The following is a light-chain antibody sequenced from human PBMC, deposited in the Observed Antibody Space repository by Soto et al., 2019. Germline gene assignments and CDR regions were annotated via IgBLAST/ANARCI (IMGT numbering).Light chain of an antibody. V-gene: IGKV3-11*01. CDR1: QSVSSY. CDR3: QHRSNWLA. CDR2: DAS. Sequence: EIVLTQSPATLSLSPGERATLSCRASQSVSSYLAWYQQKPGQAPSLLIYDASNRATGIPARFSGSGSGTDFTLTITSLEPEDFAVYYCQHRSNWLAFGGGTKVEIK. J-gene: IGKJ4*01.